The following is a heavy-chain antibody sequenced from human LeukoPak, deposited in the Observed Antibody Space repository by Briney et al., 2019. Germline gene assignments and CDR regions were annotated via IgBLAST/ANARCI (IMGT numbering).Heavy chain of an antibody. J-gene: IGHJ4*02. CDR1: GYTFTSYG. D-gene: IGHD6-19*01. CDR3: AGSSSPAARWLVNRYYFDY. Sequence: GASVKLSCKASGYTFTSYGISWVRQAPGQGLEWMGWISAYNGNTNYAQKLQGRVTMTTNTSTSTAYMELRSLRSDDTAVYYCAGSSSPAARWLVNRYYFDYWGQGTLVTVSS. V-gene: IGHV1-18*01. CDR2: ISAYNGNT.